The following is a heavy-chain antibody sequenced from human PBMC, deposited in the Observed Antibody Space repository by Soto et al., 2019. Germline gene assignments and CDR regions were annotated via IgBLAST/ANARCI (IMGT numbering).Heavy chain of an antibody. CDR1: GDSISSYY. V-gene: IGHV4-4*07. D-gene: IGHD6-13*01. CDR3: ARALTSAAGLYFDY. Sequence: QVQLQESGPGLVKPSETLSLTCTVSGDSISSYYWSWIRQSGGKAMEWIGRIHTTENTNYNPSLRSRVTMSVDTSNNQFSLKLTSLTAADTAVYYCARALTSAAGLYFDYWGQGTLVTVSS. J-gene: IGHJ4*02. CDR2: IHTTENT.